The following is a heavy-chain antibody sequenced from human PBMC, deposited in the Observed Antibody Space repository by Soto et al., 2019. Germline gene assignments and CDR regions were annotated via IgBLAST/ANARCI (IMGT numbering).Heavy chain of an antibody. CDR3: ARELGSSSSVWFDP. CDR1: GYTFTGYY. V-gene: IGHV1-69*13. CDR2: IIPIFGTA. D-gene: IGHD6-6*01. J-gene: IGHJ5*02. Sequence: SVKVSCKASGYTFTGYYMHWVRQAPGQGLEWMGGIIPIFGTANYAQKFQGRVTITADESTSTAYMELSSLRSEDTAVYYCARELGSSSSVWFDPWGQGTLVTVSS.